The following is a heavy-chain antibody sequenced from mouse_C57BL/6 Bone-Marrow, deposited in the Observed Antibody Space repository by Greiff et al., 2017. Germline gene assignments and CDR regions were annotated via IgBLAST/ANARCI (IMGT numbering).Heavy chain of an antibody. CDR2: INPNSGST. Sequence: VQLQQPGAELVKPGASVKLSCTASGYTFTSYWMHWVKQRPGQGLEWIGMINPNSGSTNYKEKFKSKATLTVDNSSSTAYMQLSSLTSEDSAVYYCANDYFDYWGQGTTRTVSS. V-gene: IGHV1-64*01. CDR3: ANDYFDY. D-gene: IGHD2-3*01. J-gene: IGHJ2*01. CDR1: GYTFTSYW.